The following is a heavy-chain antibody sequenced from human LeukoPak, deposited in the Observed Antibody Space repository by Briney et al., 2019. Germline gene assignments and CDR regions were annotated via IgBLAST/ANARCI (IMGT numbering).Heavy chain of an antibody. CDR1: GFTFSSYW. CDR2: IKQEGSEK. Sequence: GGSLRLSCAASGFTFSSYWMSWVRQAPGKGLEWVANIKQEGSEKYYVDSVKGRFTISRDNAKNSLYLQMNSLRAEDTAVYYCARDLIVGAPPGQRDYWGQGTLVTVSS. D-gene: IGHD1-26*01. J-gene: IGHJ4*02. V-gene: IGHV3-7*03. CDR3: ARDLIVGAPPGQRDY.